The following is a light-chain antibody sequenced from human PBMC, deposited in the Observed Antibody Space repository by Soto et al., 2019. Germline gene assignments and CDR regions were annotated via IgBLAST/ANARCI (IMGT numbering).Light chain of an antibody. CDR1: QGISSY. V-gene: IGKV1-9*01. J-gene: IGKJ3*01. CDR2: AAS. CDR3: QRLNSDPS. Sequence: IQLTQSPSSLSASVGDRVTNTCRASQGISSYLAWYQQKPGKAPKLMIYAASTLQSGVPSRFSGSGSGTDFTLTISSLQPEDFATYYCQRLNSDPSFGSGTKVDIK.